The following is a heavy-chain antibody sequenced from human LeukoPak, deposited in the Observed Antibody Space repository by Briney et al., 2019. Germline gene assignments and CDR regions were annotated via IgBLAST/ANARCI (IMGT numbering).Heavy chain of an antibody. D-gene: IGHD6-19*01. CDR1: GGSFSGYY. CDR2: INHSGST. V-gene: IGHV4-34*01. Sequence: SETLSLTCAVYGGSFSGYYWSWIRQPPGKGLEWIGEINHSGSTNYNPSLKSRVTISVDTSKNQFSLKLSSVTAADTAVYYCARGYRRYSSAGGALYWYFDLWGRGTLVTVSS. J-gene: IGHJ2*01. CDR3: ARGYRRYSSAGGALYWYFDL.